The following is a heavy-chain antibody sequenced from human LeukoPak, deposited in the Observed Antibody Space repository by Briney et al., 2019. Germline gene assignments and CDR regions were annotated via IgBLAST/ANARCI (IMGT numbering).Heavy chain of an antibody. CDR2: IDHAGTT. D-gene: IGHD3-16*02. Sequence: SETLSLTCVVSGGPIITNDYWWGWIRQPPGKGLEWIGTIDHAGTTFYNVSLKSRVTISVDTPNNQFSLRLNSVGAADTAVYYCARTIRRNTARYYYYYMDVWGKGTTVTISS. CDR3: ARTIRRNTARYYYYYMDV. CDR1: GGPIITNDYW. V-gene: IGHV4-39*01. J-gene: IGHJ6*03.